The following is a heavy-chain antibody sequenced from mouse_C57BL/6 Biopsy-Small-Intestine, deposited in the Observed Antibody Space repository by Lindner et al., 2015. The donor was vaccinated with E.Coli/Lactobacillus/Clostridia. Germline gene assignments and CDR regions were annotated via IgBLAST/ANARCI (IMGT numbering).Heavy chain of an antibody. J-gene: IGHJ1*01. CDR2: IYPRSGNT. V-gene: IGHV1-81*01. D-gene: IGHD2-4*01. CDR1: GYTFTSSG. CDR3: ARSVYYDYGHWYFDV. Sequence: VQLQESGAELARPGASVKLSCKASGYTFTSSGTSWVKQRTGQGLEWIGEIYPRSGNTYYNENFKDKATLTADKSSSTAYMELRSLTSEDSAVYFCARSVYYDYGHWYFDVWGAGTTVTVSS.